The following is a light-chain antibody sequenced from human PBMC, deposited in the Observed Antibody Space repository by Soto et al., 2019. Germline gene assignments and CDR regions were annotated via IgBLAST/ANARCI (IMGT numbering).Light chain of an antibody. CDR2: DNN. CDR3: QSYDSSLSGVV. Sequence: QAVVTQPTSVSGAPGQRVTISCTGSSSNIGAGFDVHWYQQLPGTAPKLLIYDNNNRPSGVPDRFSASKSDTSASLAITGLQAEDEADYYCQSYDSSLSGVVFGGGTKLTV. J-gene: IGLJ2*01. V-gene: IGLV1-40*01. CDR1: SSNIGAGFD.